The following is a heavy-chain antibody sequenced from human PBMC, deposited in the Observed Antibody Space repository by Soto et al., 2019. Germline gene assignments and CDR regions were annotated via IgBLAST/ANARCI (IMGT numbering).Heavy chain of an antibody. V-gene: IGHV1-8*01. Sequence: QVQLVQSGAEVKEPGASVKVSCKASGYTFTSYDINWVRQATGQGLEWMGWMNPNSGNTGYAQKFQGRVTMTRSNSVTTAYMELTGLRSEDTAVYYCARGHNYYDSSGYYGDWGQGTLVTVSS. CDR2: MNPNSGNT. CDR1: GYTFTSYD. J-gene: IGHJ4*02. CDR3: ARGHNYYDSSGYYGD. D-gene: IGHD3-22*01.